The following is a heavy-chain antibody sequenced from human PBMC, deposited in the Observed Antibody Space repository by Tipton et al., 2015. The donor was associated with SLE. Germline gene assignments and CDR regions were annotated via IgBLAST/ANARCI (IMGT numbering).Heavy chain of an antibody. J-gene: IGHJ6*02. V-gene: IGHV4-34*01. CDR2: INHSGST. CDR1: GGSFSGYN. CDR3: ARHPPPGSWRPRYYYGMDV. D-gene: IGHD5-12*01. Sequence: TLSLTCAVYGGSFSGYNWSWIRQPPGKGLEWIGEINHSGSTNYNPSLKSRVTISVDTSKNQFSLKLSSVTAADTAVYYCARHPPPGSWRPRYYYGMDVWGQGTTVTVSS.